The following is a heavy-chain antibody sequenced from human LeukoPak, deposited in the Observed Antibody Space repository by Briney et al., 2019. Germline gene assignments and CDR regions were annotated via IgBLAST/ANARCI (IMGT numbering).Heavy chain of an antibody. CDR1: GFTFSNAW. CDR2: IHSGGSP. V-gene: IGHV3-66*01. D-gene: IGHD3-10*01. Sequence: GGSLRLSCAASGFTFSNAWMSWVRQAPGKGLEWVSVIHSGGSPYYVDSVKGRFTISRDGPKNTLYLQMNSLRAEDTAVYYCARDDGSGGPFDYWGQGTLVTVSS. CDR3: ARDDGSGGPFDY. J-gene: IGHJ4*02.